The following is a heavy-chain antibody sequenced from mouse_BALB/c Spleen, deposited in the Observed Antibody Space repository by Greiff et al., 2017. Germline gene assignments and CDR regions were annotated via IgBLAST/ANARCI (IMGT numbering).Heavy chain of an antibody. J-gene: IGHJ3*01. V-gene: IGHV3-6*02. CDR3: ARDRYDSSFAY. CDR2: ISYDGSN. Sequence: VQLQQSGPGLVKPSQSLSLTCSVTGYSITSGYYWNWIRQFPGNKLEWMGYISYDGSNNYNPSLKNRISITRDTSKNQFFLKLNSVTTEDTATYYCARDRYDSSFAYWGQGTLVTVSA. CDR1: GYSITSGYY. D-gene: IGHD2-14*01.